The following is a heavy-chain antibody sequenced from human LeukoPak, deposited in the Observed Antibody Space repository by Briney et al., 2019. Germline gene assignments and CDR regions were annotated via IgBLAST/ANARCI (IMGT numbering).Heavy chain of an antibody. CDR2: MYHSGST. V-gene: IGHV4-38-2*02. D-gene: IGHD2-15*01. J-gene: IGHJ5*02. CDR1: GYSISSAYY. Sequence: SETLSLTCSVSGYSISSAYYWGWIRQPPGKGLEWIGTMYHSGSTNYNPSLKSRVTISVDTSKNQFSLKLSSVTAADTAVYYCARGDGYCSGGSCSYNWFDPWGQGTLVTVSS. CDR3: ARGDGYCSGGSCSYNWFDP.